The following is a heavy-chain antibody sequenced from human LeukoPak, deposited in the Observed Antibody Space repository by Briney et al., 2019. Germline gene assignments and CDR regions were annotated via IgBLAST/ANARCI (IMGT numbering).Heavy chain of an antibody. D-gene: IGHD1-26*01. CDR1: GFTLSSYA. CDR2: ISAGGDYT. CDR3: AKDNSESYWTFDY. J-gene: IGHJ4*02. V-gene: IGHV3-23*01. Sequence: GGSLRLSCAASGFTLSSYAMSWVRQAPGKGLEWVSSISAGGDYTYYADSVKGRFTFSRDNSRDTLYLQLNSLRAEDTAVYYCAKDNSESYWTFDYWGQGTLVTVSS.